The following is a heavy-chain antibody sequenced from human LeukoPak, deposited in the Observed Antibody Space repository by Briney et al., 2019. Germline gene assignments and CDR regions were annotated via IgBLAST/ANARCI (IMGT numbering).Heavy chain of an antibody. CDR1: GFTFSSYA. J-gene: IGHJ4*02. CDR2: ISGSGGTP. CDR3: AKGPYGPFDH. V-gene: IGHV3-23*01. Sequence: GGSLRLSCAASGFTFSSYAMSWVRQAPGKGLEWVSTISGSGGTPNYADSVKGRFTISRDNSKNTLYLQMNSLRAEDTAVYYCAKGPYGPFDHWGQGTLVTVSS. D-gene: IGHD4-17*01.